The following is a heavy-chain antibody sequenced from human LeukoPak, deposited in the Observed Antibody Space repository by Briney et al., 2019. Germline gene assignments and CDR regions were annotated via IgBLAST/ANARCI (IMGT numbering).Heavy chain of an antibody. CDR2: IYDSGST. CDR1: GGSINNYY. D-gene: IGHD3-10*01. V-gene: IGHV4-59*01. CDR3: ARGGYYGLGNDFRFDP. J-gene: IGHJ5*02. Sequence: SETLSLTCAVSGGSINNYYWSWIRQPPGKGLEWIGYIYDSGSTNYNPSLQSRVTISVDTSKNQFSLKLSSVTAADTAVYYCARGGYYGLGNDFRFDPWGQGTLVTVSS.